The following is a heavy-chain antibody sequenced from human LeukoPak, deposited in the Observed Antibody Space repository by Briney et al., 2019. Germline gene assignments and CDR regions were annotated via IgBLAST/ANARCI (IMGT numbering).Heavy chain of an antibody. Sequence: PGGSLRLSCAASGFTLSSYWMHWVRQAPGKGLVWVSRIYSDGSTTNYADSVKGRFTISRDIAKNTLFLQMNSLRAEDTAVYYCARDATRGGDFDYWGQGTLVTVSS. J-gene: IGHJ4*02. CDR1: GFTLSSYW. V-gene: IGHV3-74*01. CDR3: ARDATRGGDFDY. D-gene: IGHD3-16*01. CDR2: IYSDGSTT.